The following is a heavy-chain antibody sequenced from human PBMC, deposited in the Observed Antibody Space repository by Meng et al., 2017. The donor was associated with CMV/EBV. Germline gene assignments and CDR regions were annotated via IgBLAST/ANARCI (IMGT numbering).Heavy chain of an antibody. CDR2: IKSKTDGGTT. CDR1: GFTFSNAW. J-gene: IGHJ3*01. V-gene: IGHV3-15*01. Sequence: ETLSLTCAASGFTFSNAWMSWVRQAPGKGLEWVGRIKSKTDGGTTDYAAPVKGRFTISRDDSKNTLYLQMNSMKTEDTAVYYCTTAPSLLYSSSWDDAFDLWGQGTMVTVSS. CDR3: TTAPSLLYSSSWDDAFDL. D-gene: IGHD6-13*01.